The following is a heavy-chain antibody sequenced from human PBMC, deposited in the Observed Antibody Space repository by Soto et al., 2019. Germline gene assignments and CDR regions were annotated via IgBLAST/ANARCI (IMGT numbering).Heavy chain of an antibody. CDR1: GGSISSGGYY. D-gene: IGHD3-10*01. CDR3: ARGAYGSGSYYNPLYYYYGMDV. J-gene: IGHJ6*02. V-gene: IGHV4-31*03. Sequence: TLSLTCTVSGGSISSGGYYWSWIRQHPGKGLEWIGYIYYSGSTYYNPSLKSRVTISVDTSKNQFSLKLSSVTAADTAVYYCARGAYGSGSYYNPLYYYYGMDVWGQGTTVTGSS. CDR2: IYYSGST.